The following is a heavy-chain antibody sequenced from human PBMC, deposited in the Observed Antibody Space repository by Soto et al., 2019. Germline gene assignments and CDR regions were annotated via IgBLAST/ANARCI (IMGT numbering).Heavy chain of an antibody. CDR3: ARSPIVVVPAAMVRWFDP. J-gene: IGHJ5*02. Sequence: SETLSLTCAVSGGSISSSNWWSWVRQPPGKGLEWIGEIYHSGSTNYNPSLKSRVTISVDKSKNQFSLKLSSVTAADTAVYYCARSPIVVVPAAMVRWFDPWGQGTLVTVSS. V-gene: IGHV4-4*02. CDR1: GGSISSSNW. D-gene: IGHD2-2*01. CDR2: IYHSGST.